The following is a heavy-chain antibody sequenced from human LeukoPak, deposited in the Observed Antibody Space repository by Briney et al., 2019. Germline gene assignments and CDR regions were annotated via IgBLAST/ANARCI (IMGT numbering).Heavy chain of an antibody. Sequence: GASVKVSCKASGYTSTNNYLHWVRQAPGQGLEWVGMIYPRVGSTSYAQNFQGRVTVTRDTSTTTVHMELRGLRSEDTAVYYCARDQEGFDYWGQGTVVTVSS. V-gene: IGHV1-46*01. CDR3: ARDQEGFDY. J-gene: IGHJ4*02. CDR2: IYPRVGST. CDR1: GYTSTNNY.